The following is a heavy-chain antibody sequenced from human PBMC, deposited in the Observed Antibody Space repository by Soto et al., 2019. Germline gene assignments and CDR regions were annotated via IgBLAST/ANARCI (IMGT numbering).Heavy chain of an antibody. Sequence: SETLSLTCTVSGASISSSYWSWLLQSPGKGLEWVGYVHYSGGTKDNPSLNGRVSLSIDTSKNQFYLKLSSVAAADTAVYYCARGYYDSRGQSNPFDVWGQGTMVTVSS. CDR1: GASISSSY. J-gene: IGHJ3*01. D-gene: IGHD3-22*01. CDR3: ARGYYDSRGQSNPFDV. V-gene: IGHV4-59*01. CDR2: VHYSGGT.